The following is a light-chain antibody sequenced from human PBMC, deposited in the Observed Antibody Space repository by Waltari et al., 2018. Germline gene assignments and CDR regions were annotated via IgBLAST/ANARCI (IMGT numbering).Light chain of an antibody. CDR1: QSMSSF. Sequence: DIQVTQSPSSLSASVGDRVTITCRASQSMSSFLNWYQQKPGKAPRLLISATSNLQSGVPSRFSGSGSGADCTLTINSLQPEDFATYYCLQSYSLSLFTFGPGTRVDIK. J-gene: IGKJ3*01. CDR2: ATS. CDR3: LQSYSLSLFT. V-gene: IGKV1-39*01.